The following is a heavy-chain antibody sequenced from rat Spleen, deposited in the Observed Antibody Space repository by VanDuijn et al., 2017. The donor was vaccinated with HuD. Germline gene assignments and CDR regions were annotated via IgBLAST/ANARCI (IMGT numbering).Heavy chain of an antibody. D-gene: IGHD4-3*01. CDR1: GFSLTSYH. V-gene: IGHV2-72*01. CDR2: IWAGGGT. CDR3: ARHHSGYGVMDA. Sequence: QVQLKESGPGLVQPSQTLSLTCTVSGFSLTSYHVSWVRQPPGKSLVWLGTIWAGGGTNYNSAVQSRLSISRDTSKSQVFLKRNSLQPEDTGTYSCARHHSGYGVMDAWGQGASVTVSS. J-gene: IGHJ4*01.